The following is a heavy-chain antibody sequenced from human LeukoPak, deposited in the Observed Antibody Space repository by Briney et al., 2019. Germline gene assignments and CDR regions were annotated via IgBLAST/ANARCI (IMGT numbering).Heavy chain of an antibody. Sequence: PSETLSLTCTVSGGSVSSGSYYWSWIRQPPGKGLEWIGYIYYSGSTNYNPSLKSRVTISVDTSKSQFSLKLSSVTAADTAVYYCARELVVVPAAMSIYYFDYWGQGTLVTVSS. J-gene: IGHJ4*02. CDR1: GGSVSSGSYY. CDR3: ARELVVVPAAMSIYYFDY. CDR2: IYYSGST. D-gene: IGHD2-2*01. V-gene: IGHV4-61*01.